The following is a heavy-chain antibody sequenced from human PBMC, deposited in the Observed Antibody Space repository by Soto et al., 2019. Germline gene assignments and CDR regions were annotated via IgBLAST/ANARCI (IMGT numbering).Heavy chain of an antibody. CDR3: ATTRREGITIFGAVIPTPLYYYYGMDV. Sequence: VASVKVSCKVSGYTLTELSMHWVRQAPGKGLEWMGGFDPEDGETIYAQKFQGRVTMTEDTSTDTAYMELSSLRSEDTAVYYCATTRREGITIFGAVIPTPLYYYYGMDVWGQGPTVTVSS. CDR2: FDPEDGET. CDR1: GYTLTELS. D-gene: IGHD3-3*01. J-gene: IGHJ6*02. V-gene: IGHV1-24*01.